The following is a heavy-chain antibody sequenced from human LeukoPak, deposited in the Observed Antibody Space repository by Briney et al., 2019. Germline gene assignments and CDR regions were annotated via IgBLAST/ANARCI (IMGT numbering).Heavy chain of an antibody. Sequence: GGSLRLSCAVSGFSVRTNYMSWVRQAPGKGLEWVSVIFRDGSTYYEDSVKGRFSISRDNSKNMVYLQMSNLRAEDTAVYYCARDFYDFWSGYWVWGQGTLVTVSS. J-gene: IGHJ4*02. CDR2: IFRDGST. CDR1: GFSVRTNY. CDR3: ARDFYDFWSGYWV. V-gene: IGHV3-53*01. D-gene: IGHD3-3*01.